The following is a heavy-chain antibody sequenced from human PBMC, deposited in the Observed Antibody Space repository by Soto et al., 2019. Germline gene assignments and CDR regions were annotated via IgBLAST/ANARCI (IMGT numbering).Heavy chain of an antibody. V-gene: IGHV1-69*12. D-gene: IGHD3-3*02. CDR1: GGTFRTSA. CDR3: ARDKDRQQLGGNYYYIMDV. J-gene: IGHJ6*01. CDR2: IMPVFSTP. Sequence: QVQLVQSGAEVKKPGSSVKVSCKTSGGTFRTSAISWVRQAPGQGLEWMGGIMPVFSTPDYAQKFQARVTITADESTGTAYMELSSLRSEDTAVYSCARDKDRQQLGGNYYYIMDVWGQGTTVTVSS.